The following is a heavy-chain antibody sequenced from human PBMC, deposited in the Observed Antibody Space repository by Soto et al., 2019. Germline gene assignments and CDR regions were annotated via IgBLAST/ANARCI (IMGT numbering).Heavy chain of an antibody. Sequence: GESLKISCQCSGYTFSNFWIAWVRQLPGKGLEYMGIIYPGDSETRYSPSFHGKVTIPADKSISTAYLQWSSLKASDTAMYYCARRHHSGMDVWGQGTTVTVSS. J-gene: IGHJ6*02. CDR3: ARRHHSGMDV. V-gene: IGHV5-51*01. CDR1: GYTFSNFW. CDR2: IYPGDSET.